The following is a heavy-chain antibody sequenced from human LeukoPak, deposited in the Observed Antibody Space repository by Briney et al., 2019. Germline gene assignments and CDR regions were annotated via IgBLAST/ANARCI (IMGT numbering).Heavy chain of an antibody. V-gene: IGHV3-21*01. CDR3: ARVPSGIGVSDAFDI. D-gene: IGHD3-3*01. CDR2: ISSSSSYI. Sequence: GGSLRLSCAASGFTFSSYSMNWVRQAPGKGLGWVSSISSSSSYIYYADSVKGRFTISRDNAKNSLYLQMNSLRAEDTAVYYCARVPSGIGVSDAFDIWGQGTMVTVSS. CDR1: GFTFSSYS. J-gene: IGHJ3*02.